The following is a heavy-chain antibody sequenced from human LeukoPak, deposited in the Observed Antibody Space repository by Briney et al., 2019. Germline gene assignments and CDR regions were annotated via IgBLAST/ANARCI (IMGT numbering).Heavy chain of an antibody. V-gene: IGHV4-34*01. CDR3: ATALKGYYYGMDV. Sequence: SETLSLTCAVYGGSFSGYYWSWIRQHPGKGLEWIGYIYYSGSTYYNPSLKSRVTISVDRSKNQFSLKLSSVTAADTAVYYCATALKGYYYGMDVWGQGTTVTVSS. CDR2: IYYSGST. CDR1: GGSFSGYY. J-gene: IGHJ6*02.